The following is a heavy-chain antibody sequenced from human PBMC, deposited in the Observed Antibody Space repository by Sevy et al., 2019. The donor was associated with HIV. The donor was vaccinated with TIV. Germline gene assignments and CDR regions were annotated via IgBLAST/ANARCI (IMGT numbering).Heavy chain of an antibody. D-gene: IGHD6-13*01. CDR2: ISGSGGST. V-gene: IGHV3-23*01. J-gene: IGHJ4*02. Sequence: GGSLRLSCAASGFTFSSYAMSWVRQAPGKGLEWVSAISGSGGSTYYADSVKGRFTISRDNSKNTLYLQMNSLRAEDTAVYYCAKGGFVDYSSGWLPHFDYWGQGTLVTVSS. CDR1: GFTFSSYA. CDR3: AKGGFVDYSSGWLPHFDY.